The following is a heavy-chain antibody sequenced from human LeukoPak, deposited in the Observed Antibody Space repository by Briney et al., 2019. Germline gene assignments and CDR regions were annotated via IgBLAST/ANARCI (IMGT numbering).Heavy chain of an antibody. CDR2: IIPILGIA. J-gene: IGHJ4*02. CDR1: GGTFSSYA. V-gene: IGHV1-69*04. D-gene: IGHD3-10*01. Sequence: GASVKVSCKASGGTFSSYAISWVRQAPGQGLEWMGRIIPILGIANYAQKFQGRVTITTDESTSTAYMELSSLRSEDTAVYYCAREAYGSGSPMDYWGQGTLVTVSS. CDR3: AREAYGSGSPMDY.